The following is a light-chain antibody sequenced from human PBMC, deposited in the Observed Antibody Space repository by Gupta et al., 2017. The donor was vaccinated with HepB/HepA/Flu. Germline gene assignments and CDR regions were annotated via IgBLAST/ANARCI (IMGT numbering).Light chain of an antibody. V-gene: IGLV2-14*03. Sequence: QSALTHPASGSVSPGQSITLSCTGTGYNYVSWYQQHPGKAPKLMIYDFTNRPSGVSNRFSGSKSGNTASLTISGLQAEDEADYFCSSYASSSGVFGGGTKMTVL. CDR1: GYNY. J-gene: IGLJ2*01. CDR2: DFT. CDR3: SSYASSSGV.